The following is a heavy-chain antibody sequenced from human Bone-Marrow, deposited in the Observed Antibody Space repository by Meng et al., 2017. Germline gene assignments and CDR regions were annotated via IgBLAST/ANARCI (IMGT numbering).Heavy chain of an antibody. D-gene: IGHD3-16*01. CDR3: ARDIRQGGNIWFDP. CDR2: IYYSGTT. Sequence: QGQLQESGPGLVKPHPTRSLTCTVSGGSISSGGYYWSWIRQHPGKGLEWIGYIYYSGTTYYNPSLSSLVTISVDTSKNQFSLNLSSVTAADTAVYYCARDIRQGGNIWFDPWGQGTLVTVSS. CDR1: GGSISSGGYY. V-gene: IGHV4-31*01. J-gene: IGHJ5*02.